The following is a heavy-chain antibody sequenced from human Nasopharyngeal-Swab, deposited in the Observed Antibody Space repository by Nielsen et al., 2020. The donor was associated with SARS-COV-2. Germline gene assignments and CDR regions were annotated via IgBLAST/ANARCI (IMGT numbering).Heavy chain of an antibody. J-gene: IGHJ4*02. V-gene: IGHV3-30*03. Sequence: GGSLRLSCAASGFTFSSYGMHWVRQAPGKGLEWVAVISYDGSNKYYADSVKGRFTISRDNSKNTLYLQMNSLRAEDTAVYYCAREAIFGDYTYIDYWGQGTLVTVSS. CDR2: ISYDGSNK. CDR1: GFTFSSYG. D-gene: IGHD4-17*01. CDR3: AREAIFGDYTYIDY.